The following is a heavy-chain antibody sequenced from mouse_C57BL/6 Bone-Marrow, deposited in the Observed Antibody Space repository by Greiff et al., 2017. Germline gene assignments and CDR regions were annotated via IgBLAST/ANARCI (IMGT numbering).Heavy chain of an antibody. Sequence: VQLQQSGPELVKPGASVKMSCKASGYTFTDYNMHWVKQSHGKSLEWIGYINPNNGGTSYNQKFKGKATLTVNKSSSTAYMELRSLTSEDSAVYYCTLYGSSPFYWYFDVWGTGTTVTVSS. D-gene: IGHD1-1*01. CDR2: INPNNGGT. J-gene: IGHJ1*03. CDR3: TLYGSSPFYWYFDV. CDR1: GYTFTDYN. V-gene: IGHV1-22*01.